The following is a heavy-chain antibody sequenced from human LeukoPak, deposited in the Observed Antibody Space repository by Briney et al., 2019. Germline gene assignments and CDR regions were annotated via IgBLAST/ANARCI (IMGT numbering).Heavy chain of an antibody. V-gene: IGHV3-64D*09. D-gene: IGHD2-15*01. CDR2: ISDSGGST. Sequence: GGSLRLSCSASGFPFSSYAMHWVRQAPGKGLEYVSAISDSGGSTYYADSVKGRFTISRDNSKNTLYLQMSSLRAEDTAVYFCVRGYSFGPYGMDVWGQGTTVTVTS. J-gene: IGHJ6*02. CDR1: GFPFSSYA. CDR3: VRGYSFGPYGMDV.